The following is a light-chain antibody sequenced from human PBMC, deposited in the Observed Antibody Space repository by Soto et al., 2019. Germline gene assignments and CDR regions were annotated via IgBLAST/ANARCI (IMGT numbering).Light chain of an antibody. V-gene: IGKV1-27*01. CDR3: QKYNSALSWT. CDR2: AAS. Sequence: DIHLTQSPSFLSASTGDRVTITCRASQGISNYLAWYQQKPGKVPKLLIYAASTLQSGVPSRFSGSGSGTDFTLTISSLQPEDVATYYCQKYNSALSWTFGQGTKVDIK. J-gene: IGKJ1*01. CDR1: QGISNY.